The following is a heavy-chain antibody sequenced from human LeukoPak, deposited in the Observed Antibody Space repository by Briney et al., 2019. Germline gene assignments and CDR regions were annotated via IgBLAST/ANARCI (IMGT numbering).Heavy chain of an antibody. CDR1: GGSIRSYY. CDR3: ARDAKYVWGNYRWFDP. V-gene: IGHV4-59*01. D-gene: IGHD3-16*02. J-gene: IGHJ5*02. Sequence: SETLSLTCTVSGGSIRSYYWSWIRQPPGKGLEWIGYIYYSGSTNYNPSLKSRVTISVDTSKNQFSLKLSSVTAADTAVYYCARDAKYVWGNYRWFDPWGQGILVTVSS. CDR2: IYYSGST.